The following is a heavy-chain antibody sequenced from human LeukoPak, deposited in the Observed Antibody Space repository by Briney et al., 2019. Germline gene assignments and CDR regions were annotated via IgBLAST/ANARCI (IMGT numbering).Heavy chain of an antibody. V-gene: IGHV1-69*05. J-gene: IGHJ4*02. D-gene: IGHD3-22*01. CDR2: IIPIFGTA. CDR3: ARDLGYYDSSGSNFDY. Sequence: SVKVSCKASGGTFSSYAISWVRQAPGQGLEWMGRIIPIFGTANYAQKFQGRVTITTHESTSTAYMELSSLRSEDTAVYYCARDLGYYDSSGSNFDYWGQGTLVTVSS. CDR1: GGTFSSYA.